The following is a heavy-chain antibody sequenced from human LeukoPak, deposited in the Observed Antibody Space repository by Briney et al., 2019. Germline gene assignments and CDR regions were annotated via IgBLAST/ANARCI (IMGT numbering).Heavy chain of an antibody. CDR3: ASQLVGFSWIGRYYYYGMAV. Sequence: ASVKVSCKASGYTFTSYDINWVRQATGQGLEWMGWMNPNSGNTGYAQKFQGRVTMTRNTSISTAYMELSSLRSEDTAVYYCASQLVGFSWIGRYYYYGMAVWGQGTTVTVSS. D-gene: IGHD6-13*01. CDR2: MNPNSGNT. V-gene: IGHV1-8*01. J-gene: IGHJ6*02. CDR1: GYTFTSYD.